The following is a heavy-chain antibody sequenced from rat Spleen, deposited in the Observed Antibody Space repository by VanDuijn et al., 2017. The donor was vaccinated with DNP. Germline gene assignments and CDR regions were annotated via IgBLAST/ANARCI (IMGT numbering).Heavy chain of an antibody. Sequence: EVQLVESGGGLVQPGRSLKLSCAASGFTFSDYYMAWVRQAPTKGLEWVAYIGYDGGSAYYGDSVKGRFTISRDNAKSTLYLQMNSLRSEDTATYYCARDMDYYDGSYYRYYFDYWGQGVMVTVSS. D-gene: IGHD1-12*02. CDR1: GFTFSDYY. V-gene: IGHV5-20*01. CDR3: ARDMDYYDGSYYRYYFDY. CDR2: IGYDGGSA. J-gene: IGHJ2*01.